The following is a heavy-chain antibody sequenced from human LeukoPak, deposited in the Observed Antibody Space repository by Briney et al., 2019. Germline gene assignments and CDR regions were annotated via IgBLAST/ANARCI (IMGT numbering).Heavy chain of an antibody. D-gene: IGHD1-1*01. V-gene: IGHV3-21*01. Sequence: GGSLRLSCAASGFTFSSDSMNWVRQAPGKGLEWVSSISSSSSSIFYADSVRGRFTISRDNTKNSLFLQMSSLRVEDTAVYYCARGGRQLSFFDHWGQGILVTVSS. CDR3: ARGGRQLSFFDH. J-gene: IGHJ4*02. CDR1: GFTFSSDS. CDR2: ISSSSSSI.